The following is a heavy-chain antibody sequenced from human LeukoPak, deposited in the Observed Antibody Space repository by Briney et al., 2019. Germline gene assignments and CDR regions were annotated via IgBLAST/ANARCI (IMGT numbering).Heavy chain of an antibody. D-gene: IGHD2-2*01. J-gene: IGHJ5*02. CDR3: ARRLTQYDCFDP. CDR1: GDSVSGNSVT. CDR2: TYYRSTWYN. Sequence: SQTLSLTCAISGDSVSGNSVTWNWIRQSPSRGLEWLGRTYYRSTWYNDYAVSVRGRITVNPDTSKNQFSLHLNSVTPEDTAVYYCARRLTQYDCFDPWGQGILVTVSS. V-gene: IGHV6-1*01.